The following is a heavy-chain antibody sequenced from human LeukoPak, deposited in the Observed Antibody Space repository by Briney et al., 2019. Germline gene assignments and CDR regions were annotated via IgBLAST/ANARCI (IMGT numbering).Heavy chain of an antibody. J-gene: IGHJ4*02. Sequence: RSGGSLRLSCAASGFTFSNYWMTWVRQAPGKGLEWVANIKQDGSEKYYVDSVKGRFTISRDNAKNSLYLQMNSLRAEDTAVYYCARDEYLWSGYYPNQAFDYWGQGTLVTVSS. D-gene: IGHD3-3*01. V-gene: IGHV3-7*01. CDR3: ARDEYLWSGYYPNQAFDY. CDR2: IKQDGSEK. CDR1: GFTFSNYW.